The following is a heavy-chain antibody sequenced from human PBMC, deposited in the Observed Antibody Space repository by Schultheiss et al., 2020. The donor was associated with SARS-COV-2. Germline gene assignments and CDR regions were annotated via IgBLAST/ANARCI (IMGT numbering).Heavy chain of an antibody. CDR3: AKATAAGTH. CDR1: GFTFSSYA. V-gene: IGHV3-30*14. Sequence: GGSLRLSCAASGFTFSSYAMSWVRQAPGKGLEWVAVISYDGSNKYYADSVKGRFTISRDNSKNTLYLQMNSLRAEDTAVYYCAKATAAGTHWGQGTLVTVSS. CDR2: ISYDGSNK. D-gene: IGHD6-13*01. J-gene: IGHJ4*02.